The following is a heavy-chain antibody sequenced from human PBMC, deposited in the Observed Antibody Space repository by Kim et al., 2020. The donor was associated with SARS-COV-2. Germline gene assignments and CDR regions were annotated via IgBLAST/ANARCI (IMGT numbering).Heavy chain of an antibody. CDR2: IYYSGST. CDR1: GGSISSGGYY. CDR3: ARATFYDFWSGNAFDI. V-gene: IGHV4-31*03. Sequence: SETLSLTCTVSGGSISSGGYYWSWIRQHPGKGLEWIGYIYYSGSTYYNPSLKSRVTISVDTSKNQFSLKLSSVTAADTAVYYCARATFYDFWSGNAFDILGQGTMVTGSS. D-gene: IGHD3-3*01. J-gene: IGHJ3*02.